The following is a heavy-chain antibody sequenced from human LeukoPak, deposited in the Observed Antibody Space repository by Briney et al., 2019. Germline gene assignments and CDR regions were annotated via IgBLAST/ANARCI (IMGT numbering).Heavy chain of an antibody. V-gene: IGHV5-51*01. Sequence: GESLKISCKASGYTFTNYWIGWVRQMLGKGLEWMGIIYPGDSDPRYSPSFQGQVTISADKSVTTAYLQWSSLKASDTAIYYCARRQGDGVALDYWGQGTLVTVSS. CDR2: IYPGDSDP. D-gene: IGHD2-15*01. CDR3: ARRQGDGVALDY. J-gene: IGHJ4*02. CDR1: GYTFTNYW.